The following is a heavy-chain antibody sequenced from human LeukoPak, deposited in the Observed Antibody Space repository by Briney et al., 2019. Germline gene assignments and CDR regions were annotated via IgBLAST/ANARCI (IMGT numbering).Heavy chain of an antibody. CDR3: ARDRAANQDWVEFDP. V-gene: IGHV3-66*03. CDR1: GFRVSDNY. D-gene: IGHD3/OR15-3a*01. CDR2: IRDSGEA. J-gene: IGHJ5*02. Sequence: GGSLRLSCAVSGFRVSDNYMSWVRQAPGKGLEWVGLIRDSGEAFYADFARGRFAISRDESENTLYLQMNSLRVEDTAVFCARDRAANQDWVEFDPWGQGTPVIVSS.